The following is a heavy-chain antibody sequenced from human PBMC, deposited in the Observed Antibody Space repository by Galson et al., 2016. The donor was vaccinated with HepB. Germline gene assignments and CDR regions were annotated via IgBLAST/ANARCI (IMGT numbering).Heavy chain of an antibody. CDR1: GFTFSSYA. Sequence: LRLSCAASGFTFSSYAMDWVRQAPGKGLEWVSAISGSGGGTYYADSVKGRFTISRDNSENTLYLQMSSLRAEDTAVYYCARGGYCSAGGCYTTHFDHWGQGTLVTVSS. CDR3: ARGGYCSAGGCYTTHFDH. D-gene: IGHD2-15*01. J-gene: IGHJ4*02. V-gene: IGHV3-23*01. CDR2: ISGSGGGT.